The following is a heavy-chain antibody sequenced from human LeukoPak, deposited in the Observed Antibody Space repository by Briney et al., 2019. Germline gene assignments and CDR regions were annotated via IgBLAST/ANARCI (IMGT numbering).Heavy chain of an antibody. CDR3: AKRGVVIRVILVGFHKEAYYFDS. Sequence: GGSLRLSCAVSGITLSNYGMSWVRQAPGKGLEWVAGISGSGGSTNYADSVKGRFTISRDNPQNTLYLQMDSLRAEDTAVYFCAKRGVVIRVILVGFHKEAYYFDSWGQGALVTVSS. J-gene: IGHJ4*02. CDR2: ISGSGGST. D-gene: IGHD3-22*01. V-gene: IGHV3-23*01. CDR1: GITLSNYG.